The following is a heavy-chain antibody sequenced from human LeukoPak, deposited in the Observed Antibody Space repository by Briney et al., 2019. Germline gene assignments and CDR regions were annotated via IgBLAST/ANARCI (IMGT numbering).Heavy chain of an antibody. CDR1: GFTFSSYA. Sequence: PGGSLRLSCAASGFTFSSYAMSWVRQAPGKGLEWVSAISGSGGSTYYADSVKGRFTISRDNSKNTLYLHMNSLRAEDTAVYYCAKDLVVSSSSLSPFDYWGQGTLVTVSS. D-gene: IGHD6-6*01. CDR3: AKDLVVSSSSLSPFDY. CDR2: ISGSGGST. V-gene: IGHV3-23*01. J-gene: IGHJ4*02.